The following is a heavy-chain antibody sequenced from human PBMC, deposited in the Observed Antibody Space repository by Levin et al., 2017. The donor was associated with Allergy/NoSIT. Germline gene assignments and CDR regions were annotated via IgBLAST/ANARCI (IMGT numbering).Heavy chain of an antibody. CDR1: GFRFSTYA. CDR3: AKAGAFGGVKDAFDI. Sequence: GESLKISCAASGFRFSTYAMSWVRQAPGKGLEWVSAIDGSGGSTYYADSVKGRFTISRDNSKNTLYLQMNSLRAEDTAVYYCAKAGAFGGVKDAFDIWGQGTMVTVSS. D-gene: IGHD3-16*01. V-gene: IGHV3-23*01. J-gene: IGHJ3*02. CDR2: IDGSGGST.